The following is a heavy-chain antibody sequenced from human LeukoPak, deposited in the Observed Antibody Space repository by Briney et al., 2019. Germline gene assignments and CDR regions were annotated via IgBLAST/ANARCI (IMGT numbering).Heavy chain of an antibody. CDR1: GYTFIGYY. Sequence: ASVKVSCKTSGYTFIGYYMHWVRQAPGQGLEWMGWINPNSGGTNSAQKFQGRVTMTRDTSISTAYMELSSLRSDDTAVYYCARGLAYRGGGCSQTPTACSFDLWGQGTMVTVSS. J-gene: IGHJ3*01. V-gene: IGHV1-2*02. CDR3: ARGLAYRGGGCSQTPTACSFDL. CDR2: INPNSGGT. D-gene: IGHD2-21*02.